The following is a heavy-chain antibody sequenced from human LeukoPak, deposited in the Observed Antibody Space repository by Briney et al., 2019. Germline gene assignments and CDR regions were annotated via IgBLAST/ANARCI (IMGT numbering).Heavy chain of an antibody. CDR1: GGSISSYY. D-gene: IGHD3-22*01. J-gene: IGHJ3*02. CDR3: AGASLYYDSSGQRTFDI. V-gene: IGHV4-4*07. CDR2: IYTSGST. Sequence: PSETLSLTCTVSGGSISSYYWSWIRQPAGKGLEWIGRIYTSGSTNYNPSLKSRVTMSVDTSKNQFSLKLSSVTAADTAVYYCAGASLYYDSSGQRTFDIWGQGTMVTVSS.